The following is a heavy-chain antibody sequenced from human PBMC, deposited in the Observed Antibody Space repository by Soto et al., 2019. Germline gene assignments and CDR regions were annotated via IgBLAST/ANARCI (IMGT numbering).Heavy chain of an antibody. J-gene: IGHJ3*02. Sequence: EVQLEESGGGLVQPGGSLKLSCAASGFRFSDSVMHWVRQVSGKGLEWVGRNTSTADTYATAYSASVKGRFTVSRDDSKNTAYLQMNSLKAEDTAVYYCTGSLSFAFDIWGQGTMVHVSS. CDR2: NTSTADTYAT. CDR1: GFRFSDSV. CDR3: TGSLSFAFDI. V-gene: IGHV3-73*01.